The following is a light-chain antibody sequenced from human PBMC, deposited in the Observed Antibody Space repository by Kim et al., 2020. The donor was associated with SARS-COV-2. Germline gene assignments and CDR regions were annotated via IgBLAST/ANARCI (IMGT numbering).Light chain of an antibody. CDR1: DSDVGAYQF. Sequence: GQSITLSCPGTDSDVGAYQFVSWYQQHPGKGPKVIIYDVDKRPSGISTRFSGSKSGNSASLTISGLQAEDEADYYCSSYTTSTTYVFGTGTKVTVL. CDR2: DVD. CDR3: SSYTTSTTYV. J-gene: IGLJ1*01. V-gene: IGLV2-14*03.